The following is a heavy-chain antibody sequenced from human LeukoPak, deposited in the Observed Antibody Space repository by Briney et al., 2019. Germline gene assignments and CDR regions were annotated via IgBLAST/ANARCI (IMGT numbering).Heavy chain of an antibody. V-gene: IGHV3-48*03. CDR3: ARTPVKIGVVVAAHPFDY. J-gene: IGHJ4*02. Sequence: GGSLRLSCAASGFTFSSYEMNWVRQAPGKGLEWVSYISSSGSTIYYADSVKGRFTISRDNAKNSLYLQMNSLRAEDTAVYYCARTPVKIGVVVAAHPFDYWGQGTLVTLSS. CDR2: ISSSGSTI. D-gene: IGHD2-15*01. CDR1: GFTFSSYE.